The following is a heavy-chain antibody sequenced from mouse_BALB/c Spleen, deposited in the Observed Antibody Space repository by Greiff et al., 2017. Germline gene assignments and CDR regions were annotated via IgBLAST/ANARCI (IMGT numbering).Heavy chain of an antibody. CDR1: GYSITSDYA. J-gene: IGHJ3*01. D-gene: IGHD2-4*01. V-gene: IGHV3-2*02. CDR3: ARSIYDYDGNGFAY. CDR2: ISYSGST. Sequence: DVQLQESGPGLVKPSQSLSLTCTVTGYSITSDYAWNWIRQFPGNKLEWMGYISYSGSTSYNPSLKSRISITRDTSKNQFFLQLNSVTTEDTATYYCARSIYDYDGNGFAYGGQGTLVTVSA.